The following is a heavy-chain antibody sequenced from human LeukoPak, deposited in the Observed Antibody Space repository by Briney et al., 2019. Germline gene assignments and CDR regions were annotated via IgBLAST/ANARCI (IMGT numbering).Heavy chain of an antibody. D-gene: IGHD2-21*01. V-gene: IGHV4-61*02. J-gene: IGHJ5*02. CDR3: ARGHCYSPYCSRGIWFDP. Sequence: SETLSLTCTVSGGSINSGGSYWSWIRQPAGKGLEWIGRIHPSGSIGYNPSLASRVTISLDTSKNQFSLQLSSVTAADTAVYYCARGHCYSPYCSRGIWFDPWGQGSLVTVSS. CDR2: IHPSGSI. CDR1: GGSINSGGSY.